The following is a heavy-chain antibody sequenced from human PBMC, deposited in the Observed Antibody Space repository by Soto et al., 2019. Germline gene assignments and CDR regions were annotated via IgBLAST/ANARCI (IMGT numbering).Heavy chain of an antibody. CDR3: AKDFTSYTENPYYFDY. D-gene: IGHD1-26*01. V-gene: IGHV3-30*18. J-gene: IGHJ4*02. CDR2: ISYDGSKK. Sequence: QVQLVESGGGVVQPGRSLRLSCTASGFTFSSYGMHWVRQAPGRGLEWVAFISYDGSKKHYADYVKCRFIISRDNSKNTLDLEMNSLRPEDTAVYYCAKDFTSYTENPYYFDYWGQGTLFTVSS. CDR1: GFTFSSYG.